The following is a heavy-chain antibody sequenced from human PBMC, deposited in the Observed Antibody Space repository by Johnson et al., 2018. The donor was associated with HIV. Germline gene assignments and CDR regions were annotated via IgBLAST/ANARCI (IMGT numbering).Heavy chain of an antibody. D-gene: IGHD2-21*02. Sequence: QMQLVESGGGVVQPERSLRLSCAASGFTFGNYAMHWVRQHPGEGLEWVAVIWSDGSERYYVDSVKGRFTISRANAKNSLYLQMNSLRAEDTAVYYCARLSEHIVVVTAWADAFDIWGQGTMVTVS. CDR2: IWSDGSER. V-gene: IGHV3-33*01. CDR3: ARLSEHIVVVTAWADAFDI. CDR1: GFTFGNYA. J-gene: IGHJ3*02.